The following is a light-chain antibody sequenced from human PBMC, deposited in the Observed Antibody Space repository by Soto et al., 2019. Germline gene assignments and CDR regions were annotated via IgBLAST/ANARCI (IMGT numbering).Light chain of an antibody. CDR2: GAS. V-gene: IGKV3-20*01. Sequence: TQSPATLSVSTGERATLSCRASQSVSSSYLAWYQQKPGQAPRLLIYGASSRAIGIPDRFSGSGSGTDFTLTISRLEPEDFAVYYCQQYGSSPATFGQGTKVDIK. J-gene: IGKJ1*01. CDR3: QQYGSSPAT. CDR1: QSVSSSY.